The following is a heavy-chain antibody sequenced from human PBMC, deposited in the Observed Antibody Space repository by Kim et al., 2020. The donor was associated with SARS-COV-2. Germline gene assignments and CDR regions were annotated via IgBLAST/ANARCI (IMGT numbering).Heavy chain of an antibody. D-gene: IGHD6-19*01. V-gene: IGHV3-21*06. J-gene: IGHJ4*02. CDR2: ISSRSTYI. Sequence: GGSLRLSCAASGFTFSSYSMNWVRQAPGKGLEWVSSISSRSTYIQYADSVKGRFTISRDNAKNSLYLQMNSLRAEDTALYYCVRVGAEAGLGYDYWGQGTLVSVSS. CDR3: VRVGAEAGLGYDY. CDR1: GFTFSSYS.